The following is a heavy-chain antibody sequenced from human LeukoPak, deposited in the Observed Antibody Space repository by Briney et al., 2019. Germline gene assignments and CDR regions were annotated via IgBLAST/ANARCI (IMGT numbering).Heavy chain of an antibody. CDR1: GFTFSTYW. J-gene: IGHJ4*02. CDR3: ARSYTGFDY. D-gene: IGHD2-2*02. CDR2: INTAGSST. V-gene: IGHV3-74*01. Sequence: QPGGSLRLSCAASGFTFSTYWMHWVRPVPGQGPVWVSRINTAGSSTSYADSVKGRFTISRDNAKNTLYLQMNSLRAEDTAVYYCARSYTGFDYWGQGTLVTVSS.